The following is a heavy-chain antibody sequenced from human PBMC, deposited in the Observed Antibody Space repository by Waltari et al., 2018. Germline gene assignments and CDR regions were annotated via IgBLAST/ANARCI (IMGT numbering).Heavy chain of an antibody. D-gene: IGHD4-17*01. CDR3: ASTVTSFDAFDI. V-gene: IGHV4-38-2*01. J-gene: IGHJ3*02. CDR1: GYSISSGYY. Sequence: QVQLQESGPGLVKPSETLSLTCAVSGYSISSGYYWGWLRQPPGKGLEWIGSIYHSGSTYYNPSLKSRVTISVDTSKNQFSLKLSSVTAADTAVYYCASTVTSFDAFDIWGQGTMVTVSS. CDR2: IYHSGST.